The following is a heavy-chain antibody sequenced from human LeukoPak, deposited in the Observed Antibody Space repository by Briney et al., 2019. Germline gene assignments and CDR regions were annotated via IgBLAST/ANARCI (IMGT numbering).Heavy chain of an antibody. D-gene: IGHD6-13*01. CDR2: IYYSGST. J-gene: IGHJ2*01. V-gene: IGHV4-39*01. CDR1: GGSISSSSYY. Sequence: PSETLSLTCTVSGGSISSSSYYWGWIRQPPGKGLEWIGSIYYSGSTYYNPSLKSRVTISVDTSKNQFSLKLSSVTAADTAVYYCARQGRYSSRNWYFDLWGRGTLVTVSS. CDR3: ARQGRYSSRNWYFDL.